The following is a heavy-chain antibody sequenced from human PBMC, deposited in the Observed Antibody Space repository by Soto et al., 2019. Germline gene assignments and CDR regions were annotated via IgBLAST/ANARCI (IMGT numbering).Heavy chain of an antibody. D-gene: IGHD3-3*01. Sequence: QVTLKESGPVLVKPTETLTLTCTVAGFSLSNARMGVSWIRQPPGKALEWLAHIFSNDETSYSTSLQSRLNISKDTSKSQVVLTMTNMDPVDTATYYCARIKMGFWSGYYQFPRGYYYGMDVWGQGTTVTVSS. CDR2: IFSNDET. CDR3: ARIKMGFWSGYYQFPRGYYYGMDV. CDR1: GFSLSNARMG. V-gene: IGHV2-26*01. J-gene: IGHJ6*02.